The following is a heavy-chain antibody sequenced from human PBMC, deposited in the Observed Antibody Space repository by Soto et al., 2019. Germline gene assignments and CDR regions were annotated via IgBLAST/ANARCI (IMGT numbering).Heavy chain of an antibody. CDR1: GFTFSSYW. CDR3: ESDIAAAGLDAFDI. V-gene: IGHV3-7*05. CDR2: IKQDGSEK. D-gene: IGHD6-13*01. J-gene: IGHJ3*02. Sequence: PGGSLRLSCAASGFTFSSYWMSWVRQAPGKGLEWVANIKQDGSEKYYVDSVKGRFTISRDNAKNSLYLQMNSLRAKDTAVYYCESDIAAAGLDAFDIWGQGTMVT.